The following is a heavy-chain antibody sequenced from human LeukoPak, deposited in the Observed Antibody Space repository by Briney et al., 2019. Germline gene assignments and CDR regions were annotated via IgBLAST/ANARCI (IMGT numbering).Heavy chain of an antibody. CDR2: IYYSGST. J-gene: IGHJ4*02. D-gene: IGHD5-12*01. CDR3: ASVYGGSKKLDY. V-gene: IGHV4-59*01. Sequence: SETLSLTYTVSGGSISSYYWSWIRQPPGKGLEWIGYIYYSGSTNYNPSLKSRVTISVDTSKNQFSLKLSSVTAADTAVHYCASVYGGSKKLDYWGQGTLVTVSS. CDR1: GGSISSYY.